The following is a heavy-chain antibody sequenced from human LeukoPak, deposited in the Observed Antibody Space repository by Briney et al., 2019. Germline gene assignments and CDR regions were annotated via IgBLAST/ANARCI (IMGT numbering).Heavy chain of an antibody. V-gene: IGHV5-51*01. CDR2: IYPGDSDI. CDR1: GYIFTSYW. CDR3: ARQEYCSGGSCYTWFDP. D-gene: IGHD2-15*01. J-gene: IGHJ5*02. Sequence: TGESLKISCKASGYIFTSYWIAWVRQMPGKGLEYIGIIYPGDSDIRYSPSFQGLVTISADKSISTAYLQWSSLKASDTAMYYCARQEYCSGGSCYTWFDPWGQGTLVTVSS.